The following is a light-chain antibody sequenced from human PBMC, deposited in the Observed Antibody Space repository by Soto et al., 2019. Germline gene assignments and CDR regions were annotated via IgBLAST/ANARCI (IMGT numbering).Light chain of an antibody. Sequence: EIVMTQSPATLSVSPVERSTLSFRASQSVSSNLAWYQQKPGQSPRLLIYGASTRATGIPVRFSGSGSGTEFTLTISSLQSEDFAVYYCHQYNYWPTFGQGTKVDIK. J-gene: IGKJ1*01. CDR2: GAS. CDR3: HQYNYWPT. V-gene: IGKV3-15*01. CDR1: QSVSSN.